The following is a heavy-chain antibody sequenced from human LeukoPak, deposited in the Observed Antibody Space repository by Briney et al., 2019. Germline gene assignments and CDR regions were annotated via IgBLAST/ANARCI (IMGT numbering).Heavy chain of an antibody. J-gene: IGHJ4*02. CDR3: AKDLEVRGVIARVFDY. CDR2: ISGSGGST. V-gene: IGHV3-23*01. D-gene: IGHD3-10*01. Sequence: SGGSLRLSCAASRFTFSSYAMSWVRQAPGKGLEWVSAISGSGGSTYYADSVKGRFTIPRDNSKNTLYLQMNSLRAEDTAVYYCAKDLEVRGVIARVFDYWGQGTLVTVSS. CDR1: RFTFSSYA.